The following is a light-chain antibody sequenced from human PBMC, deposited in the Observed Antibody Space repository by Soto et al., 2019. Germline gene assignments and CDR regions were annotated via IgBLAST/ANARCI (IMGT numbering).Light chain of an antibody. CDR1: SSDIGAYDH. V-gene: IGLV2-14*01. J-gene: IGLJ7*01. Sequence: QSALTQPASVSGSPGQSLTLSCTGSSSDIGAYDHVSWYQRHPGKAPKLLIYEVTYRPSGVSNRFSGSKSGNTASLTISGLQFQDEADYYCSSYTTSFSSVFGTGTQLTVL. CDR3: SSYTTSFSSV. CDR2: EVT.